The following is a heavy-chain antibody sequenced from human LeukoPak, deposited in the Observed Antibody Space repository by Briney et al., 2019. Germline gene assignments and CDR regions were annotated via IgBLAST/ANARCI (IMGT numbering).Heavy chain of an antibody. V-gene: IGHV1-69*13. CDR1: GGTFSSYA. Sequence: SVTVSCKASGGTFSSYAISWVRQAPGQGLEWMGGIIPIFGTANYAQKFQGRVTITADESTSTAYMELSSLRSEDTAVYYCARGPPNYDILTGYYSPFDYWGQGTLGTVSS. CDR3: ARGPPNYDILTGYYSPFDY. J-gene: IGHJ4*02. D-gene: IGHD3-9*01. CDR2: IIPIFGTA.